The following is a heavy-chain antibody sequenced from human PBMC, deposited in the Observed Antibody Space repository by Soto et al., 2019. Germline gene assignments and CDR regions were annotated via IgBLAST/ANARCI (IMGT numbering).Heavy chain of an antibody. D-gene: IGHD2-15*01. J-gene: IGHJ5*02. Sequence: QVTLKESGPVVVKPTETLTLTCTVSGFSFSKTRMGVSWIRQPPGKALEWLAHIFWNDEKFYNTSLKSRLTISKDTSKSQVVLSMTNMDPVDTATYYCARAYCSGASCYPNWFDPWGQGTLVTVSS. V-gene: IGHV2-26*01. CDR2: IFWNDEK. CDR3: ARAYCSGASCYPNWFDP. CDR1: GFSFSKTRMG.